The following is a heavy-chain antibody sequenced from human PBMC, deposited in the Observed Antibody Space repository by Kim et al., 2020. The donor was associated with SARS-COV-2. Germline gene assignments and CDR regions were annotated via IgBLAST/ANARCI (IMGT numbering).Heavy chain of an antibody. V-gene: IGHV4-59*08. CDR2: IYYSGST. J-gene: IGHJ4*02. Sequence: SETLSLPCTVSGGSISSYYWSWIRQPPGKGLEWIGYIYYSGSTNYNPSLKSRVTISVDTSKNQFSLKLSSVTAADTAVYYCARSRDSSGYFEYYFDYWGQGTLVTVSS. CDR3: ARSRDSSGYFEYYFDY. CDR1: GGSISSYY. D-gene: IGHD3-22*01.